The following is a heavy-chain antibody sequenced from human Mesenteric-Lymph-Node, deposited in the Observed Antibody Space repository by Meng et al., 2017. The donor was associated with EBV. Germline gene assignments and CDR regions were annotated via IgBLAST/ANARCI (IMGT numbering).Heavy chain of an antibody. V-gene: IGHV4-34*01. Sequence: HVQLQRWGAGLLKPSETLSLTCTVYGGSFSGYYWTWIRQPPGKGLEWVGEINYRGSTNYNPSLKSRVTISVDTSKSQLYLKLSSVTAADTAVYYCARGVNPAYWGQGTLVTVSS. J-gene: IGHJ4*02. CDR2: INYRGST. D-gene: IGHD2-2*01. CDR1: GGSFSGYY. CDR3: ARGVNPAY.